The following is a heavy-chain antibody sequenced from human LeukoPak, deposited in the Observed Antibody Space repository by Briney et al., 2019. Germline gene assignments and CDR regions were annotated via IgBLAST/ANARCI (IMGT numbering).Heavy chain of an antibody. CDR3: AREDRNYDILTGYYQYYFDY. J-gene: IGHJ4*02. Sequence: GGSLRLSCAASGFTFTDYAMSWVRQAPEKGLEWVSTISHSGGGTYYAESVKGRFTISRDNSKNTVYLQMNSLRAEDTAVYYCAREDRNYDILTGYYQYYFDYWGQGTLVTVSS. CDR1: GFTFTDYA. D-gene: IGHD3-9*01. V-gene: IGHV3-23*01. CDR2: ISHSGGGT.